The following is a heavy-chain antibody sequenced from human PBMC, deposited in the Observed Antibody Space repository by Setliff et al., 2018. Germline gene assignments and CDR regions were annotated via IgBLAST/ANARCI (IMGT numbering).Heavy chain of an antibody. Sequence: PGGSLRLSCAASGFSFSSYAMTWVRQAPGKGLEWVSAISAGGGSTYSADSVKGRFTISRDNSKNTLYLQMNSLRAEDTAVYYCAKTRGSSWNFFYYMDVWGKGTTVTAP. D-gene: IGHD2-2*01. CDR2: ISAGGGST. J-gene: IGHJ6*03. CDR1: GFSFSSYA. V-gene: IGHV3-23*01. CDR3: AKTRGSSWNFFYYMDV.